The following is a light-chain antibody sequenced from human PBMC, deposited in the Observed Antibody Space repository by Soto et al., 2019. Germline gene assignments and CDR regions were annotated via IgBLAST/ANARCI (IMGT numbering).Light chain of an antibody. J-gene: IGKJ1*01. CDR1: QSVSNY. Sequence: IVLTQSPATLSLSPGERATLSCRASQSVSNYLVWYQQKPGQAPRLLIYDGSNSATGIPARFSGSGSGTEFTLTISSLQPDDFAVYCCQQRDNWPQTFGQGTRVEIK. V-gene: IGKV3-11*01. CDR2: DGS. CDR3: QQRDNWPQT.